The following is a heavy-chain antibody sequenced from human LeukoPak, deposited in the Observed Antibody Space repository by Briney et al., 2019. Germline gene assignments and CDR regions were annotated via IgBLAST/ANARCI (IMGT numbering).Heavy chain of an antibody. D-gene: IGHD2-15*01. CDR3: ARSVVVAATLDYYYGMDV. V-gene: IGHV3-30*03. CDR1: GFTFSSYG. J-gene: IGHJ6*02. CDR2: TSYDGSNR. Sequence: GRSLRLSCAASGFTFSSYGMHWVRQAPGKGLEWVAATSYDGSNRHYADSVKGRFTISRDNSKNTLYLQMNSLRAEDTAVYYCARSVVVAATLDYYYGMDVWGQGTTVTVSS.